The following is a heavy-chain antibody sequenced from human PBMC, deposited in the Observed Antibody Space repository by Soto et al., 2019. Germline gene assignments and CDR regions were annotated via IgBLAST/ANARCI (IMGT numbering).Heavy chain of an antibody. CDR2: FYPTGKT. CDR1: GGSISSYY. D-gene: IGHD3-16*01. Sequence: SETLSLTCTVSGGSISSYYWCWTRQPAGKGLEWIGRFYPTGKTNYNPSLQSRLTMSADTSRNQFSLNLTSMTAADTAVYYCARCGLDYGMDVWGQGTTVT. V-gene: IGHV4-4*07. CDR3: ARCGLDYGMDV. J-gene: IGHJ6*02.